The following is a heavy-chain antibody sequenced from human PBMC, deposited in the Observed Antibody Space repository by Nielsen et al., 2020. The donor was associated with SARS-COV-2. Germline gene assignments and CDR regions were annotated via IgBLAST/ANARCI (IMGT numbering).Heavy chain of an antibody. CDR3: ARRGPDSSGYYYFHY. CDR2: ISYDGSNK. Sequence: GESLKISCAASGFPFSSYGMHWVRQAPGKGLEWVASISYDGSNKFYADSLKGRFTISRDDSKNTLYLQMNSLRAEDTAVYYCARRGPDSSGYYYFHYWGQGTLVTVSS. CDR1: GFPFSSYG. V-gene: IGHV3-30*03. J-gene: IGHJ4*02. D-gene: IGHD3-22*01.